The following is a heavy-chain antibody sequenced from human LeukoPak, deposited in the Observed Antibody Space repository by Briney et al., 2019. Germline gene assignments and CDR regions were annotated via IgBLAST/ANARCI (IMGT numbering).Heavy chain of an antibody. CDR3: ARLPSRITMVRGVPRGGRLYYMDV. J-gene: IGHJ6*03. CDR2: IYYSGNT. D-gene: IGHD3-10*01. CDR1: AYSISSGYY. Sequence: SETLSLTCTVSAYSISSGYYWGWTRQPPGKGLAWIGSIYYSGNTHYNPSLKSRLTISVDTSKNQFSLKLSSVTAADTAVYYCARLPSRITMVRGVPRGGRLYYMDVWGKGTTVTIPS. V-gene: IGHV4-38-2*02.